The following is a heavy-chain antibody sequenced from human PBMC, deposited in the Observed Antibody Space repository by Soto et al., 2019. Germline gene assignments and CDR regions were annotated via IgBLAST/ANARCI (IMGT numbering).Heavy chain of an antibody. CDR1: GYTFTNYV. CDR2: INGDNGNT. CDR3: ARERITMVRGVPIGAAY. V-gene: IGHV1-3*01. J-gene: IGHJ4*02. Sequence: GASVKVSCKASGYTFTNYVIHWVRQAPGQRLEWMGWINGDNGNTKYSQKLQGRVTITRDTPANTAYMELSSLRFEDTAVYYCARERITMVRGVPIGAAYWGQGTLVTVSS. D-gene: IGHD3-10*01.